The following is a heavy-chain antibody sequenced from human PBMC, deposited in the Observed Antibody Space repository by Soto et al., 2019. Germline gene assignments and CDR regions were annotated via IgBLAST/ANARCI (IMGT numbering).Heavy chain of an antibody. D-gene: IGHD1-20*01. CDR2: INPNSGGT. V-gene: IGHV1-2*02. CDR3: ARGGGITVTRFYYYYGMDV. CDR1: GYTFTGYY. Sequence: GASVKVSCKASGYTFTGYYMHWVRQAPGQGLEWMGWINPNSGGTNYAQKFQGRVTMTRDTSISTAYMELSRLRSDDTAVYYCARGGGITVTRFYYYYGMDVWGQGTTVTVSS. J-gene: IGHJ6*02.